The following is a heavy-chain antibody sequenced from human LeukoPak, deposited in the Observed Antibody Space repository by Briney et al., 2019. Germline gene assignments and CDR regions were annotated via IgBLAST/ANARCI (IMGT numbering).Heavy chain of an antibody. D-gene: IGHD3-10*01. V-gene: IGHV3-9*01. Sequence: GESLRLSCAASGFTFDGYAMHWVRQAPGKGLEWVSAITWNSYNINYADSVKGRFTISRDNAKNSLYLQMNSLRTEDTALYYCAKDIGPYGSFFDYWGQGTLVTVSS. CDR1: GFTFDGYA. J-gene: IGHJ4*02. CDR3: AKDIGPYGSFFDY. CDR2: ITWNSYNI.